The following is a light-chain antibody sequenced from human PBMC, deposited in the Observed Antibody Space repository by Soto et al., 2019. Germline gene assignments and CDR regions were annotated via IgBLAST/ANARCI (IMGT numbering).Light chain of an antibody. V-gene: IGLV2-14*01. CDR3: SSYTSSSAYVV. CDR2: EVS. CDR1: SSDVGGYNF. Sequence: ALTQPASVSGSPGQSITISCTGTSSDVGGYNFVSWYQQHPGKAPKLMISEVSNRPSGVSDRFSGSKSGNTASLTISGLQAEDEADYYCSSYTSSSAYVVFGGGTKLTVL. J-gene: IGLJ2*01.